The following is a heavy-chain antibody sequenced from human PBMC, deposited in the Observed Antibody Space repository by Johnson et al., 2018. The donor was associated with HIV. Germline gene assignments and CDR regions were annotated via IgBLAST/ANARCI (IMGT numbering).Heavy chain of an antibody. CDR1: GFTFSSYW. Sequence: VQLVESGGGLVQPGGSLRLSCAASGFTFSSYWMSWVRQAPGKGLEWVANIKQDGSNKYYADSVKGRFTISRDNSKNTLYLQMNSLRAEDTAVYYCARGVDGAFDIWGQGTMVTVSS. CDR3: ARGVDGAFDI. CDR2: IKQDGSNK. V-gene: IGHV3-7*01. J-gene: IGHJ3*02. D-gene: IGHD3-10*01.